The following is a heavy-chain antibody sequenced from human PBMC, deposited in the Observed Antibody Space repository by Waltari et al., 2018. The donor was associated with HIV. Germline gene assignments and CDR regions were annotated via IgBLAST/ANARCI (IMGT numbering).Heavy chain of an antibody. J-gene: IGHJ3*02. V-gene: IGHV3-21*01. Sequence: EVQLVESGGGLVKPGVSLRLSCAASGFTFSYYTMHWVRQAPGKGMEWVSPITNNSLYIYYADSVKGRFTISRDTAKTSRYLQMNSLRAEDTGVYYCARDKAVPGYSPHAFDIWGQGTMVTVSS. CDR3: ARDKAVPGYSPHAFDI. CDR2: ITNNSLYI. D-gene: IGHD2-15*01. CDR1: GFTFSYYT.